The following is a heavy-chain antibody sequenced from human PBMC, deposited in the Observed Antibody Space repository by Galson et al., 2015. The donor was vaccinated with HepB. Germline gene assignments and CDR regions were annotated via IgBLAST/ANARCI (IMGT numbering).Heavy chain of an antibody. V-gene: IGHV1-46*03. CDR1: GYTFTSYY. Sequence: SVKVSCKASGYTFTSYYMHWVRQAPGQGLEWMGIINPSGGSISYAQKFQGRVTMTRDTSTSTVYMELSSLRSEDTAVYYCARGEQQLVPHEWAVDAFDIWGPGTMVTVSS. CDR2: INPSGGSI. CDR3: ARGEQQLVPHEWAVDAFDI. D-gene: IGHD6-13*01. J-gene: IGHJ3*02.